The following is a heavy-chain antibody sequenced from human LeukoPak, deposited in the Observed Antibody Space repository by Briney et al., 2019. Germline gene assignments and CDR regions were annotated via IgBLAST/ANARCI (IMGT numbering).Heavy chain of an antibody. CDR3: ARQIRYTYDPNWFHP. CDR1: GDSIAATSYY. D-gene: IGHD5-12*01. Sequence: SETLSLTCSVSGDSIAATSYYGAWIRQPPGKGLEWIGSIYYGGNINYDPSLQSRVTISIDTSKNQFSLSLTSVTAADTAVYFCARQIRYTYDPNWFHPWGQGTLVTVSS. V-gene: IGHV4-39*01. CDR2: IYYGGNI. J-gene: IGHJ5*02.